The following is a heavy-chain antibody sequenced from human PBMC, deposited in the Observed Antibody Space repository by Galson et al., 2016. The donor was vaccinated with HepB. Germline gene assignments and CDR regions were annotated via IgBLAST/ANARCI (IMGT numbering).Heavy chain of an antibody. CDR3: ARELSLEWLLELRGWFDL. CDR1: GYTFTSYY. D-gene: IGHD3-3*01. CDR2: INPSGVST. V-gene: IGHV1-46*01. Sequence: SVKVSCKASGYTFTSYYMHWVRQAPGQGLEWMGIINPSGVSTSYAQKFQGRVTMTRDTSTSTVYMELSSLRSEATAVYYCARELSLEWLLELRGWFDLWGQGTLVTVSS. J-gene: IGHJ5*02.